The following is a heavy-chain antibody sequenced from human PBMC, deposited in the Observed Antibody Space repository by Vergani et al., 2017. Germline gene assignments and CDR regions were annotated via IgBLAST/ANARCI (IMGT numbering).Heavy chain of an antibody. J-gene: IGHJ3*01. V-gene: IGHV3-9*01. CDR2: ISWNSGAV. CDR3: TKGSVYYHDSADHGCDPYTGFDL. CDR1: GITFWKFG. Sequence: EVDLVESGGGLAQPGGSLRLSCEASGITFWKFGMHWVRQGPGKGLEWVSGISWNSGAVDYADSVRGRFTISRDNAKNSLFLEMNSLRFEDTAVYFCTKGSVYYHDSADHGCDPYTGFDLRGQGTLVTVSS. D-gene: IGHD5/OR15-5a*01.